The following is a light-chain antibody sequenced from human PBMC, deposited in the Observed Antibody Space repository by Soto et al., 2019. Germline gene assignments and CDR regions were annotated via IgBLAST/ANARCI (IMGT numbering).Light chain of an antibody. CDR3: SSYAGGNNLV. CDR1: SSDVGGYNY. CDR2: EVS. Sequence: QSALTQPPSASGSPGQSVTISCTGTSSDVGGYNYVSWYQHHPGKAPKLLISEVSERPSGVPDRFSGSKSANTASLTVSGLQAEDEVDYYCSSYAGGNNLVFGGGTKLTVL. V-gene: IGLV2-8*01. J-gene: IGLJ2*01.